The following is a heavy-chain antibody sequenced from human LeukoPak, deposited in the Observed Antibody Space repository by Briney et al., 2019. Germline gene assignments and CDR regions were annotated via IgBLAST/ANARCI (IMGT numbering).Heavy chain of an antibody. CDR2: ISAYNGNT. Sequence: GASVKVSCKASGYTFTNYYMHWVRQAPGQGLEWMGWISAYNGNTNYAQKLQGRVTMTTDTSTSTAYMELRSLRSDDTAVYYCARAGGANWVDYWGQGTLVTVSS. J-gene: IGHJ4*02. D-gene: IGHD7-27*01. CDR1: GYTFTNYY. CDR3: ARAGGANWVDY. V-gene: IGHV1-18*04.